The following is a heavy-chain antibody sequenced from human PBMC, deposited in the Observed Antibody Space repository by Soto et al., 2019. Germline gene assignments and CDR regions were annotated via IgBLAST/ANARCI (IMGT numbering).Heavy chain of an antibody. CDR3: AREPKQNYDSSPWNGGFDS. CDR1: GYSISSSNW. D-gene: IGHD3-22*01. Sequence: PSETLSLTCAVSGYSISSSNWWGWIRQPPGKGLEWVGYIYYTGNNFYNPALKSRVAMSVDPSTNQFSLKLASVTDADTAVYFCAREPKQNYDSSPWNGGFDSWGPGTLVTVSS. CDR2: IYYTGNN. J-gene: IGHJ4*02. V-gene: IGHV4-28*03.